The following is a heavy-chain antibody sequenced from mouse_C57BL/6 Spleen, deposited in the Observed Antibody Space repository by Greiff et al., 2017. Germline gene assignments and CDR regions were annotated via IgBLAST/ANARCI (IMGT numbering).Heavy chain of an antibody. CDR2: IDPSDSYT. D-gene: IGHD2-4*01. J-gene: IGHJ1*03. V-gene: IGHV1-69*01. CDR1: GYTFTSYW. Sequence: QVHVKQPGAELVMPGASVKLSCKASGYTFTSYWMHWVKQRPGQGLEWIGEIDPSDSYTNYNQKFKGKSTLTVDKSSSTAYMQLSSLTSEDSAVYYCARSPPYDYDEGYFDVWGTGTTVTVSS. CDR3: ARSPPYDYDEGYFDV.